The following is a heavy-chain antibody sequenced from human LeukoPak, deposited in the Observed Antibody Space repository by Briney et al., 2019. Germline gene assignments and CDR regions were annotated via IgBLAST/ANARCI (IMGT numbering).Heavy chain of an antibody. J-gene: IGHJ3*02. V-gene: IGHV1-46*01. CDR1: GYTFTSYY. CDR2: INPSGGGT. Sequence: ASVTVSCKASGYTFTSYYMHWVRQAPGQGVEWMGIINPSGGGTSYTQKFQGRVTMTRDMSTSTVYMELSSLRSEDTAVYYCAREVRITIFGVVITPARGNAFDIWGQGTMVTVSS. CDR3: AREVRITIFGVVITPARGNAFDI. D-gene: IGHD3-3*01.